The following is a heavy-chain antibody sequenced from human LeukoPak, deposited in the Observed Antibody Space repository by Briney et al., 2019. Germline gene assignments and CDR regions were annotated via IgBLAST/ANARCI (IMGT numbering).Heavy chain of an antibody. J-gene: IGHJ4*02. CDR3: AKDHYWSIDY. V-gene: IGHV3-74*01. D-gene: IGHD3-3*01. Sequence: GGSLRLSCAASGFDFSSNWMHWVRHAPGRGLVWVSRIKGDGISTNYADSVKGRFTISRDIAKNTLYLQMNSLRAEGTGVYYCAKDHYWSIDYWGRGTLVTVSS. CDR1: GFDFSSNW. CDR2: IKGDGIST.